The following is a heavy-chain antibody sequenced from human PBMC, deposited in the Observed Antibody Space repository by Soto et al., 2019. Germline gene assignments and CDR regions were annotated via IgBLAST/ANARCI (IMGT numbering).Heavy chain of an antibody. CDR2: IYYSGST. CDR3: ARELRFGEDYYGMDV. CDR1: GGSISSGGYY. D-gene: IGHD3-10*01. Sequence: QVQLQESGPGLVKPSQTLSLTCTVSGGSISSGGYYWSWIRQHPGKGLEWIGYIYYSGSTYYNPSLRSRVTISVDTSKNQFSLKLSSVTAADTAVYYCARELRFGEDYYGMDVWGQGTTVTVSS. J-gene: IGHJ6*02. V-gene: IGHV4-31*03.